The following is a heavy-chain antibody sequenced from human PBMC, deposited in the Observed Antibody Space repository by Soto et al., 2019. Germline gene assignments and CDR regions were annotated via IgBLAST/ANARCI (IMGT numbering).Heavy chain of an antibody. D-gene: IGHD2-2*01. CDR1: GGSFSGYY. Sequence: QVQLQQWGAGLLTPSETLSLTCAVYGGSFSGYYWSWIRQPPGKGLEWIGEINHSGSTNYNPSLKSRVTVSVDTSKHHCCLKLSSVTAADTAVYYCARGGVLVPAASYYFDYWGQGTLVTVSS. V-gene: IGHV4-34*01. CDR2: INHSGST. J-gene: IGHJ4*02. CDR3: ARGGVLVPAASYYFDY.